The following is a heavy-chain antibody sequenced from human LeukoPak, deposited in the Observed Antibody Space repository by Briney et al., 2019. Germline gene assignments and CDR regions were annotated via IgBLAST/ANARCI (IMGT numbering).Heavy chain of an antibody. Sequence: SGGSLRLSCAASGFTVSTDYMSWVRQAPGKGLEWVSLIYSNGNTYYADSVKGRFTISRHNSKNTLYLQMNSLEPDDTAIYYCARVNWAAFDTWGQGTLVTVSS. CDR2: IYSNGNT. J-gene: IGHJ4*02. V-gene: IGHV3-53*04. CDR3: ARVNWAAFDT. CDR1: GFTVSTDY. D-gene: IGHD7-27*01.